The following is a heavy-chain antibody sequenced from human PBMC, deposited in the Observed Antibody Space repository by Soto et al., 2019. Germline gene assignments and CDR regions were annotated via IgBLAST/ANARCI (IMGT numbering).Heavy chain of an antibody. Sequence: PVVSLILSCSVSVFTFINYFMHLFLQAPGKGLEWVALTSFDGFNQYYGNSLEGRFTISIDNSKNTLYLQMDSLRPEDSAMYFCARAKGREGIILLEYWGQGTMVTVSS. J-gene: IGHJ4*02. CDR3: ARAKGREGIILLEY. D-gene: IGHD3-3*01. V-gene: IGHV3-30*03. CDR1: VFTFINYF. CDR2: TSFDGFNQ.